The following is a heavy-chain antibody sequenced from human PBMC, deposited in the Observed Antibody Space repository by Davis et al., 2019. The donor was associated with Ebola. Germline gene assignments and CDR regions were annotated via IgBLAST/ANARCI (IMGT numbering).Heavy chain of an antibody. V-gene: IGHV3-21*01. J-gene: IGHJ6*02. CDR2: ISSSSSYI. CDR3: ARDGGHWDYYYGMDV. D-gene: IGHD7-27*01. Sequence: GGSLRLSCAASGFTFSSYSMNWVRQAPGKGLEWVSSISSSSSYIYYADSVKGRFTISRDNAKNSLYLQMNSLRAEDTAVYYCARDGGHWDYYYGMDVWGQGTTVTVSS. CDR1: GFTFSSYS.